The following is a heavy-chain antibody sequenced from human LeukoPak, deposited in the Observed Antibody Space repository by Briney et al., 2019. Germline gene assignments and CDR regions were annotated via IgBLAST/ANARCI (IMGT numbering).Heavy chain of an antibody. V-gene: IGHV3-66*02. Sequence: GGSLRLPCAASGFTVSSNYMSWVRQAPGKGLEWVSDIYSGCSTYYADSVKGRFTISRDNSKNTMYLQMNSLRAEDTAVYYCARESCSGGSCYFDYWGQGTLVTASS. J-gene: IGHJ4*02. CDR2: IYSGCST. CDR1: GFTVSSNY. D-gene: IGHD2-15*01. CDR3: ARESCSGGSCYFDY.